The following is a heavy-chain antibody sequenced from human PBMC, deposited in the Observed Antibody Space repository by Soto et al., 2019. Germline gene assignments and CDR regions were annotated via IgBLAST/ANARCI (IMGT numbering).Heavy chain of an antibody. CDR3: ARVRYDAFDI. CDR2: ISYDGSNK. D-gene: IGHD3-9*01. J-gene: IGHJ3*02. Sequence: PGGSLRLSCAASGFTFSSYAMHWVRQAPGKGLEWVAVISYDGSNKYYADSVKGRFTISRDNAKDSLYLQMNSLRAEDTAVYYCARVRYDAFDIWGQGTMVTVSS. CDR1: GFTFSSYA. V-gene: IGHV3-30-3*01.